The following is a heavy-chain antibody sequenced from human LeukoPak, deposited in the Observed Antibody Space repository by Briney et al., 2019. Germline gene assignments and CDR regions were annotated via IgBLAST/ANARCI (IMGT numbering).Heavy chain of an antibody. CDR3: ARGGIVVSATLVYGDRSSNDH. V-gene: IGHV1-2*02. D-gene: IGHD4-17*01. Sequence: ASVKVSCKASGYSFTSYCLHWLRQAPGQGLEWMGWITPARGDTRVSQKFQGRVTLTRDPSINTVYMELTGLTSDDTATYYCARGGIVVSATLVYGDRSSNDHWGRGTLVIVSS. CDR1: GYSFTSYC. J-gene: IGHJ4*02. CDR2: ITPARGDT.